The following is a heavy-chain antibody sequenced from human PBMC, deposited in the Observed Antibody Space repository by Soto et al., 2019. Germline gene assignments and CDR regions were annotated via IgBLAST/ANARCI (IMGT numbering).Heavy chain of an antibody. J-gene: IGHJ4*02. CDR3: AKDLQVLAAHRPFDC. D-gene: IGHD6-6*01. Sequence: PVGSVRLSCASSVFTFSSYAMSCVRHSPGKWLEWVSAISGSGGSTYYADSVKGRFTISRDNSKNTLYLQMNSLRAEDTAVYYCAKDLQVLAAHRPFDCWGQGTLVRGSS. V-gene: IGHV3-23*01. CDR1: VFTFSSYA. CDR2: ISGSGGST.